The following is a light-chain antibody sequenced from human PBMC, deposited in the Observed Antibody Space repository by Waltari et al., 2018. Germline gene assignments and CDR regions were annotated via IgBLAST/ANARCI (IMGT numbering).Light chain of an antibody. Sequence: DIQMTQSPSSLSASVGDRVTITCRASQSISSYLNWYQQKPGKAPKLLIYAASSLQSGVPSRFSGSGSGTDFTLTISRLEPEDFAVYYCQQYGSSPPVTFGGVTKVEIK. CDR3: QQYGSSPPVT. CDR2: AAS. CDR1: QSISSY. V-gene: IGKV1-39*01. J-gene: IGKJ4*01.